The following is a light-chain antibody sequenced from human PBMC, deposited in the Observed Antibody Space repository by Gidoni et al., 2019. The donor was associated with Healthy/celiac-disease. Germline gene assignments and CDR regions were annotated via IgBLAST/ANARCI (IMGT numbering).Light chain of an antibody. CDR2: EVS. Sequence: QSALTQPPAAAGAPGQSVTISCTGTSSDVGTYNFVSWYQQHPGKAPKLMISEVSKRPSGVPVRFSGSKSGTTASLTVSGLQAADEADYYCSSYSGSDTVLFGGGTKLTVL. J-gene: IGLJ2*01. V-gene: IGLV2-8*01. CDR3: SSYSGSDTVL. CDR1: SSDVGTYNF.